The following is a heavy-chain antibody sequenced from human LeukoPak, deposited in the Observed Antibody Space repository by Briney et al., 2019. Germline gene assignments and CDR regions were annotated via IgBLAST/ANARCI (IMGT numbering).Heavy chain of an antibody. CDR2: IYYSGIT. V-gene: IGHV4-59*01. CDR3: TRGSIAYYYMDV. CDR1: GGSISNYY. Sequence: SETLSLTCTVSGGSISNYYWNYIRQPPGKGLEWIGYIYYSGITNYNPSLKSRVTISVDTSKNQFSLKLSSVTAADTAVYYCTRGSIAYYYMDVWGKGTTVTISS. J-gene: IGHJ6*03. D-gene: IGHD3-22*01.